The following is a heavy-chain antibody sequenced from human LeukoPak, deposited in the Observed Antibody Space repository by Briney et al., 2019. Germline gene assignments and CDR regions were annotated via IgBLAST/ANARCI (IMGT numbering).Heavy chain of an antibody. J-gene: IGHJ4*02. CDR2: ITGGGSGI. Sequence: GGSLRLSCAASGFTFSNYAMSWVRQAPGKGLERVSAITGGGSGIYYADSMKSRFTISRDNSKNTLYLQINSLRAEDTAVCYCAKWGDYDVLTGYYVSDYWGQGTLATVSS. D-gene: IGHD3-9*01. CDR3: AKWGDYDVLTGYYVSDY. CDR1: GFTFSNYA. V-gene: IGHV3-23*01.